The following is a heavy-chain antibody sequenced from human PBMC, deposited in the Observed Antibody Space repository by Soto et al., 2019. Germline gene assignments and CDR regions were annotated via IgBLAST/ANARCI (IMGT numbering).Heavy chain of an antibody. CDR1: GGSISSYY. CDR2: IYYSGST. J-gene: IGHJ3*02. D-gene: IGHD4-17*01. Sequence: SETLSLTCTVSGGSISSYYWSWIRQPPGKGLEWIGYIYYSGSTNYNPSLKSRVTISVDTSKNQFSLKLSSVTAADTAVYYCAGPRGDYGAFDIWGQGTMVTVS. CDR3: AGPRGDYGAFDI. V-gene: IGHV4-59*01.